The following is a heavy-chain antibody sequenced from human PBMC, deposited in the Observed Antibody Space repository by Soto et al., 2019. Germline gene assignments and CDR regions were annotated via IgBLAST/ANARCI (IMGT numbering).Heavy chain of an antibody. D-gene: IGHD3-22*01. CDR2: ISGSGGST. CDR3: AKADRPTSSGSHTPFDY. J-gene: IGHJ4*02. V-gene: IGHV3-23*01. Sequence: EVQLLESGGGLVQPGGSLRLSCAASGFTFSSYAMSWVRQAPGKGLEWVSAISGSGGSTYYADSVKGRFTISRDNSKNTLYLQMNSLRAEDTAVYYCAKADRPTSSGSHTPFDYWGQGTLVTVSS. CDR1: GFTFSSYA.